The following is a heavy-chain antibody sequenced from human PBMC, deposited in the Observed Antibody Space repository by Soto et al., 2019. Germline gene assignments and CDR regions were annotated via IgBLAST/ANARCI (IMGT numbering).Heavy chain of an antibody. CDR1: GGTFSSYA. V-gene: IGHV1-69*01. CDR3: ARAGDYYDTPIYCYYYGMDV. Sequence: QVQLVQSGAEVKKPGSSVKVSCKASGGTFSSYAISWVRQAPGQGLEWMGGIIPIFGTANYAQKFQGRVTITADESTSTAYMELSSLISEDPAVYYCARAGDYYDTPIYCYYYGMDVWGQGTTVTVSS. J-gene: IGHJ6*02. D-gene: IGHD3-22*01. CDR2: IIPIFGTA.